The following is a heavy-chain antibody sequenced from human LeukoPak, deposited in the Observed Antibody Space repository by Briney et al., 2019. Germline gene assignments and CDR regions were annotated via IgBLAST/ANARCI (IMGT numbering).Heavy chain of an antibody. CDR3: ARVHDFWSGLFDY. V-gene: IGHV1-46*01. Sequence: ASVKVSCKASGHTFTSYYIHWVRQAPGQGLEWMGIINPLGGSTTYAHKFQDRVTMTRDTSTSTVYMELSSLRSEDTAVYYCARVHDFWSGLFDYWGQGTLVTVSS. CDR2: INPLGGST. D-gene: IGHD3-3*01. J-gene: IGHJ4*02. CDR1: GHTFTSYY.